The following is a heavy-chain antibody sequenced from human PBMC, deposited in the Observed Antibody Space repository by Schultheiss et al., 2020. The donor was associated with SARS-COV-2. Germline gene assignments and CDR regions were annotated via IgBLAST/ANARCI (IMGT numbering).Heavy chain of an antibody. CDR1: GGSFSGYY. D-gene: IGHD7-27*01. Sequence: SQTLSLTCAVYGGSFSGYYWSWIRQPPGKGLEWIGEINHSGSTNYSPSLKSRVTIAVDTSKNQFSLKLSSVTAADTAVYYCARALETGEDYYGMDVWGQGTTVTVSS. CDR2: INHSGST. CDR3: ARALETGEDYYGMDV. J-gene: IGHJ6*02. V-gene: IGHV4-34*01.